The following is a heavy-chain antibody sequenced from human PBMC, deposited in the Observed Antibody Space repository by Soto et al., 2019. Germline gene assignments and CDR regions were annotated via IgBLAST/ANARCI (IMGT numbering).Heavy chain of an antibody. V-gene: IGHV1-18*01. D-gene: IGHD2-15*01. Sequence: QVQLVQSGAEVKKPGASVKVSCKASGYTFTSYGISWVRQAPGQGLEWMGWISAYNGNTNYAQKLQGRVTMTTDTSTSTAYMELRSLRSDDTAVYYCARDSPQTLVVVAATPFDYWGQGTLVTVSS. CDR3: ARDSPQTLVVVAATPFDY. J-gene: IGHJ4*02. CDR1: GYTFTSYG. CDR2: ISAYNGNT.